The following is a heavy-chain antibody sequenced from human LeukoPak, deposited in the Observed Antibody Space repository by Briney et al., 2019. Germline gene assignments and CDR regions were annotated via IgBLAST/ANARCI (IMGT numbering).Heavy chain of an antibody. Sequence: GASVKVSCKASGSPFTRSYMQWGRQAPGHRLEGWGITNSFGGDTTYAQKFQGRLTITRDASTSTVHMELSSLTSEDTAVYYCARDGSSVFGSVDFDYWGQGTRVIVSS. V-gene: IGHV1-46*01. J-gene: IGHJ4*02. CDR3: ARDGSSVFGSVDFDY. CDR1: GSPFTRSY. CDR2: TNSFGGDT. D-gene: IGHD2-8*01.